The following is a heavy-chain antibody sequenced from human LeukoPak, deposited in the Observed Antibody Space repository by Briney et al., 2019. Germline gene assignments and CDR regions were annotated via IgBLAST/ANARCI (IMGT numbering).Heavy chain of an antibody. Sequence: SQTLSLTCTVSGGSISSGGYYWSWIRQHPGKGLGWIGYIYYSGSTYYNPSLKSRVTISVDTSKNQFSLKLSSVTAADTAVYYCAREFMLRALGWFDPWGRGTLVTVSS. V-gene: IGHV4-31*03. J-gene: IGHJ5*02. CDR2: IYYSGST. CDR3: AREFMLRALGWFDP. CDR1: GGSISSGGYY. D-gene: IGHD2-8*01.